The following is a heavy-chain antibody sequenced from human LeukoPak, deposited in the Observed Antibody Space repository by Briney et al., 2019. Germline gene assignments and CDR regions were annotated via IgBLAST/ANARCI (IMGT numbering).Heavy chain of an antibody. Sequence: RASVKVSCKASGYTFTGYYMHWVRQAPGQGLEWMGWINPNSGGTNYAQKFQGWVTMTRDTSISTAYMELSRLRSDDTAVYYCARDFVGGYYGVYFDYWGQGTLVTVSS. CDR2: INPNSGGT. D-gene: IGHD3-3*01. CDR1: GYTFTGYY. J-gene: IGHJ4*02. CDR3: ARDFVGGYYGVYFDY. V-gene: IGHV1-2*04.